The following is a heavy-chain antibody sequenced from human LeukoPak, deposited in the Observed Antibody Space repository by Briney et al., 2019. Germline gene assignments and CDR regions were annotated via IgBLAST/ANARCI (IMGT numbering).Heavy chain of an antibody. Sequence: PSETLSLTCTVPGGSISSYYWIWIRQPPREGLEWVGYIYSTASTNYSPSLKGRVTISLDTSKNQFSLRLSSVTAADTAVYYCARDSRRELLHAFDIWGQGAMVTVSS. CDR3: ARDSRRELLHAFDI. D-gene: IGHD1-26*01. CDR1: GGSISSYY. CDR2: IYSTAST. V-gene: IGHV4-59*01. J-gene: IGHJ3*02.